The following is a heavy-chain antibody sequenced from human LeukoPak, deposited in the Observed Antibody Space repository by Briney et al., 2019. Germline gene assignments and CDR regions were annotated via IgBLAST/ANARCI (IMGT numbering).Heavy chain of an antibody. CDR2: IYHSGST. Sequence: PSETLSLTCTVSGYSISSGYYWGWIRQPPGKGLEGIGIIYHSGSTYYNPSLKSRVTISVETSKNQVCMNLSSVTAADTAVYYCARRFGDPFDYWGQGTLVTVSS. J-gene: IGHJ4*02. D-gene: IGHD3-10*01. CDR3: ARRFGDPFDY. CDR1: GYSISSGYY. V-gene: IGHV4-38-2*02.